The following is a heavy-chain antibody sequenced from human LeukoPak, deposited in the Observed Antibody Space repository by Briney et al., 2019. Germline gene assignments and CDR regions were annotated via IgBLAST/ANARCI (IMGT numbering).Heavy chain of an antibody. CDR3: ARSYDRFPPLVDY. CDR2: IYYSGST. V-gene: IGHV4-59*01. Sequence: SETLSLTCTVSGGSISSYYWSWIRQPPGKGLEWIGYIYYSGSTNYNPSLKSRVTISVDTSKNQLSLKLSSVTAADTAVYYCARSYDRFPPLVDYWGQGTLVTVSS. J-gene: IGHJ4*02. CDR1: GGSISSYY. D-gene: IGHD3-22*01.